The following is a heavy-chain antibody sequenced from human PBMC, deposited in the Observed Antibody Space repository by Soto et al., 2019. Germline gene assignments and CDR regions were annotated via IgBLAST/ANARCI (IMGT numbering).Heavy chain of an antibody. V-gene: IGHV4-4*02. CDR2: IFQSGST. J-gene: IGHJ5*02. CDR3: ARGRGRYSSGWSWFDP. Sequence: TSETLSLTCGVSGGTIRSPDWWTWVRQPPGKGLEWIGEIFQSGSTNYTPSLESRVTTSVDKSKNQFSLTLTSVTAADTAVYFCARGRGRYSSGWSWFDPWGQGILVTVSS. D-gene: IGHD6-19*01. CDR1: GGTIRSPDW.